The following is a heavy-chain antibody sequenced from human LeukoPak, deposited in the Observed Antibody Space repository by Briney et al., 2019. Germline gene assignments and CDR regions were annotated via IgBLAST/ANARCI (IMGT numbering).Heavy chain of an antibody. CDR3: ARITYDCDSSGYPED. D-gene: IGHD3-22*01. V-gene: IGHV3-21*01. J-gene: IGHJ4*02. CDR1: GFRFSSYS. Sequence: GFPLRLSCAASGFRFSSYSMTWVRQAPAKGLEWVSSISCFGNYLYYVEPVKGRFTLSRDIAMNSLFLLMNSLSAEDRAVYYCARITYDCDSSGYPEDWGQGTLVTVSS. CDR2: ISCFGNYL.